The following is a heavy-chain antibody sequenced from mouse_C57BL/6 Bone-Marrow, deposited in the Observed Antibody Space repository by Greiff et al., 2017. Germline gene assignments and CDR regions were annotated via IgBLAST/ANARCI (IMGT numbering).Heavy chain of an antibody. V-gene: IGHV1-64*01. CDR3: AREGWLLLSAY. Sequence: QVQLQQPGAELVKPGASVKLSCKASGYTFTSYWMHWVKQRPGQGLEWIGMIHPISGSPNYNEKLKSKATLTVDKSSSTAYRQLSSLTSEDSAVYYCAREGWLLLSAYWGQGTLVTVSA. CDR2: IHPISGSP. CDR1: GYTFTSYW. D-gene: IGHD2-3*01. J-gene: IGHJ3*01.